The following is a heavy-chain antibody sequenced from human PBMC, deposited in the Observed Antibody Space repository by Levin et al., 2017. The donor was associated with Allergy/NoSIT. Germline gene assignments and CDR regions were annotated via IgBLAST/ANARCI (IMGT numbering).Heavy chain of an antibody. D-gene: IGHD2-8*01. CDR1: RFTFHDYA. J-gene: IGHJ4*02. Sequence: GGSLRLSCAGSRFTFHDYAMHWVRQAPGKGLERVSSISWNSNNIAYADSVKGRFTISRDNAENSLYLQMSSLRPEDTAFYYCAKDRQRDILLPLFDDWGQGTLVTVSS. CDR3: AKDRQRDILLPLFDD. CDR2: ISWNSNNI. V-gene: IGHV3-9*01.